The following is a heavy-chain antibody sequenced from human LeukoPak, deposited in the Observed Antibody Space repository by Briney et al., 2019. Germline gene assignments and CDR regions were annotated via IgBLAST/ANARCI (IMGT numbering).Heavy chain of an antibody. V-gene: IGHV4-39*07. CDR3: ARVNYNWFDP. CDR1: GGSISSSSYY. Sequence: SETLSLTCTVSGGSISSSSYYWGWIRQPPGKGLEWIGSIYYSGSTYYNPSLKSRVTISVDTSKNQFSLKLSPVTAADTAVYYCARVNYNWFDPWGQGTLVTVSS. CDR2: IYYSGST. J-gene: IGHJ5*02.